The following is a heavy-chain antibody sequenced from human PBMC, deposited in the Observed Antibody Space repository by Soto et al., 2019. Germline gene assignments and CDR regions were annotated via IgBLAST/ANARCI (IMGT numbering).Heavy chain of an antibody. CDR3: ARDRGNYIYYYYGMGV. D-gene: IGHD3-10*01. V-gene: IGHV3-66*01. J-gene: IGHJ6*02. Sequence: VQLVESGGGVVQPGGSLRLSCAASGFTVSSNFMSWVRQAPGKGLEWVSVIYSGGSIYYADSVKGRFIISRDNSKNTVYLQMNSLRAEDTAMYYCARDRGNYIYYYYGMGVWGQGTTVTVSS. CDR2: IYSGGSI. CDR1: GFTVSSNF.